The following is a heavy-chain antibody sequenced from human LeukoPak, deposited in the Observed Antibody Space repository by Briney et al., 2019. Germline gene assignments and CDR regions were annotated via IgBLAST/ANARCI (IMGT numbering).Heavy chain of an antibody. J-gene: IGHJ6*03. CDR2: IYHSGST. CDR3: ARASSGSYSGPIYYYYMDV. Sequence: SQTLSLTCTVYGGSFGSGDYYWGWSRQPPGKGLEWIVCIYHSGSTYYNPSLKSRVTISLDTPKNQFSLTLSSVTAADTAVYYCARASSGSYSGPIYYYYMDVWGKGTTVTVSS. CDR1: GGSFGSGDYY. V-gene: IGHV4-30-4*08. D-gene: IGHD1-26*01.